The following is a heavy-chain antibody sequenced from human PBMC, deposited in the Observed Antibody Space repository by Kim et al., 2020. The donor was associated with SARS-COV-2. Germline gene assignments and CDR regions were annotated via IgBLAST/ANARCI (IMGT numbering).Heavy chain of an antibody. D-gene: IGHD6-13*01. Sequence: GGSLRLSCAASGFTFGDYAMHWVRQAPGKGLEWVSGISWNSGSIGYADSVKGRFTISRDNAKNSLYLQMNSLRAEDTALYYCANGGSSSWYQSASYFDYWGQGTLVTVSS. V-gene: IGHV3-9*01. J-gene: IGHJ4*02. CDR3: ANGGSSSWYQSASYFDY. CDR2: ISWNSGSI. CDR1: GFTFGDYA.